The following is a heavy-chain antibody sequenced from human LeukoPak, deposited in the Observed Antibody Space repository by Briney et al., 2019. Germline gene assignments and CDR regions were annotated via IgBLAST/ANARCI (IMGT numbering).Heavy chain of an antibody. Sequence: GGSLRLSCAASGFTVSSNYMSWVRQAPGKGLEWVSAISGSGGSTYYADSVKGRFTISRDNSKNTLYLQMNSLRAEDTAVYYCAKGLGYSSSWYYFDYWGQGTLVTVSS. CDR1: GFTVSSNY. CDR3: AKGLGYSSSWYYFDY. CDR2: ISGSGGST. V-gene: IGHV3-23*01. J-gene: IGHJ4*02. D-gene: IGHD6-13*01.